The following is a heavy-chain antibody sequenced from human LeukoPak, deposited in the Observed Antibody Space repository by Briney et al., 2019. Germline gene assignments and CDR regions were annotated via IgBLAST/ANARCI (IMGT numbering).Heavy chain of an antibody. J-gene: IGHJ4*02. CDR2: IKQDGSEK. D-gene: IGHD1-26*01. CDR3: ARVQWELRGVGSYFEY. V-gene: IGHV3-7*01. CDR1: GFTCSSDC. Sequence: PGGSLRLSCVVSGFTCSSDCMSLVRQAPGKGLECVANIKQDGSEKYYVDPVKGRFTMSRDNAKNSMYLQMNSLRAEDTAVYYCARVQWELRGVGSYFEYWGQGALVTVSS.